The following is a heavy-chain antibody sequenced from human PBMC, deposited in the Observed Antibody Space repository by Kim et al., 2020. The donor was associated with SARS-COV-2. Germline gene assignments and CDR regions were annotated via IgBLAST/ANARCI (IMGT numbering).Heavy chain of an antibody. D-gene: IGHD3-9*01. CDR3: ARQSPKRYFDYN. J-gene: IGHJ4*02. CDR2: IYYSGST. Sequence: SETLSLTCTVSGGSISSSSYYWGWIRQPPGKGLEWIGSIYYSGSTYYNPSLKSRVTISVDTSKNQFSLKLSSVTAADTAVYYCARQSPKRYFDYNWGQGTLVTVSS. V-gene: IGHV4-39*01. CDR1: GGSISSSSYY.